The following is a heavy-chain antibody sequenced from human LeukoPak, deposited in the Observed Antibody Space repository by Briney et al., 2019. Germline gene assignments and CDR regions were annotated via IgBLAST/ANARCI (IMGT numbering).Heavy chain of an antibody. V-gene: IGHV3-48*03. CDR1: GFALSRYE. D-gene: IGHD6-13*01. CDR2: ISSSGSTT. J-gene: IGHJ1*01. Sequence: GGSLRLSRAASGFALSRYEMNWVRQAPGKGLEWVSYISSSGSTTYYSDSVKGRFTISRDNATNSLYLRMNSLRAEDTAVYSCARGALRVGAAGTGCFNHWGQGTLVTVSS. CDR3: ARGALRVGAAGTGCFNH.